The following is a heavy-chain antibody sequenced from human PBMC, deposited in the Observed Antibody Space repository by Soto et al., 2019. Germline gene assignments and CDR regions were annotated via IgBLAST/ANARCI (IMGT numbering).Heavy chain of an antibody. V-gene: IGHV3-74*01. CDR3: VRSDWLDP. J-gene: IGHJ5*02. CDR2: IRFDGSIT. Sequence: GGSLRLSCTASGFTVSGSWMHWVRQAPGKGLVWVSRIRFDGSITGYADFVKGRFAISRDTAKNTVYLQMNSLTAEDTAVYYCVRSDWLDPWGQGTLVTVSS. CDR1: GFTVSGSW.